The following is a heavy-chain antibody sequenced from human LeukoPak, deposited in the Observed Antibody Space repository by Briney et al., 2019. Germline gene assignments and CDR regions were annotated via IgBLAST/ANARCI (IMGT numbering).Heavy chain of an antibody. J-gene: IGHJ4*02. Sequence: PSETLSLTCTVFGGSIRTSYWAWIRQPPGKGVEYIGLISGTGSANYNASLESRVTISLVTSKNQFSLKMRSVTAADTAMYYCARGGGESTSGYYFDYWGQGTLVTVSS. D-gene: IGHD3-9*01. CDR2: ISGTGSA. V-gene: IGHV4-59*01. CDR1: GGSIRTSY. CDR3: ARGGGESTSGYYFDY.